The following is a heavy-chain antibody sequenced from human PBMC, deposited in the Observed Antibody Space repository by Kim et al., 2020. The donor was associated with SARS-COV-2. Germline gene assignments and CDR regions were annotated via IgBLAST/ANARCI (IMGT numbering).Heavy chain of an antibody. CDR1: GGSISSSSYY. Sequence: SETLSLTCTVSGGSISSSSYYWGWIRQPPGKGLEWIGSIYYSGSTYYNPSLKSRVTISVDTSKNQFSLKLSSVTAADTAVYYCARLRIAAAQWLARLHWFDPWGQGTLVTVSS. J-gene: IGHJ5*02. CDR2: IYYSGST. V-gene: IGHV4-39*01. CDR3: ARLRIAAAQWLARLHWFDP. D-gene: IGHD6-25*01.